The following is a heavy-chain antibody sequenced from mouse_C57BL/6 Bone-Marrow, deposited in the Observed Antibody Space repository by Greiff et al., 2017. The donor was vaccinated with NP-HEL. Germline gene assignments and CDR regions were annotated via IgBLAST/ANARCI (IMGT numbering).Heavy chain of an antibody. CDR1: GYTFTDYY. V-gene: IGHV1-19*01. CDR2: INPYNGGT. D-gene: IGHD2-5*01. J-gene: IGHJ1*03. Sequence: EVQLQQSGPVLVKPGASVKMSCKASGYTFTDYYMNWVKQSHGKSLEWIGVINPYNGGTSYNQKFKGKATLTVDKSSSTAYMELNSLTSEDSAVYYCAREVSNYVWYFDVWGTGTTVTVSS. CDR3: AREVSNYVWYFDV.